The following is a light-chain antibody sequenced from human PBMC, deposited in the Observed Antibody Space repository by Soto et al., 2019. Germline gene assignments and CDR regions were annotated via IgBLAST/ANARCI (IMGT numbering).Light chain of an antibody. CDR3: QKYNSAPRT. V-gene: IGKV1-27*01. Sequence: DIQMTQSPSSLSASVGDRVTITCRASQGISNYLAWYQQKPWKVPKLLIYAASTLQSGVPSRFSGSGSGTDFTLTISRLQPEDVATYYWQKYNSAPRTFGQGTKVEIK. CDR1: QGISNY. CDR2: AAS. J-gene: IGKJ1*01.